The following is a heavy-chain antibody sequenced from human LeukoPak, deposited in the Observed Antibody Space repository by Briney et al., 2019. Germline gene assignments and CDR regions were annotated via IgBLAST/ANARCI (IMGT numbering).Heavy chain of an antibody. V-gene: IGHV1-3*01. CDR2: INAGNGNT. CDR3: ARSYYYDSNGYFDY. Sequence: ASVKVSCKASGYTFTSYAMHWVRQAPGQRLEWMGWINAGNGNTEYSQKFQGRVTITRDTSASTAYMELSSLRSEDTAVYYCARSYYYDSNGYFDYWGQGTLVTVSS. CDR1: GYTFTSYA. J-gene: IGHJ4*02. D-gene: IGHD3-22*01.